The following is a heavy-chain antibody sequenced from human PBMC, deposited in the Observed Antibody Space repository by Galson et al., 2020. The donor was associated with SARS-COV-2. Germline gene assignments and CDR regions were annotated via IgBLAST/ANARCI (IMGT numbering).Heavy chain of an antibody. CDR3: ARESYDSSGYYLAYFDY. D-gene: IGHD3-22*01. V-gene: IGHV4-59*01. J-gene: IGHJ4*02. CDR2: IYYSGST. CDR1: GGSISSYY. Sequence: SETLSLTCTVSGGSISSYYWSWIRQPPGQGLEWIGYIYYSGSTNYNPSLKSRVTISVDTSKNQFPLKLSSVTAADTAVYYCARESYDSSGYYLAYFDYWGQGTLVTVSS.